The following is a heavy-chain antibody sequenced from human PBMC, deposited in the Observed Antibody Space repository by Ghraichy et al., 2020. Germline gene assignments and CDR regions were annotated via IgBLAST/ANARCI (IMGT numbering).Heavy chain of an antibody. J-gene: IGHJ3*01. D-gene: IGHD2/OR15-2a*01. CDR3: ARGGFSHAFDV. V-gene: IGHV3-74*01. Sequence: LTCAASGFTFTAYWIHWVRQSPGKGLVWVARIDNDGRDTIYADSVKGRFTISRDNAKDTLFLQMKSLRAEDTAVYFCARGGFSHAFDVWGQGTLVTVSS. CDR1: GFTFTAYW. CDR2: IDNDGRDT.